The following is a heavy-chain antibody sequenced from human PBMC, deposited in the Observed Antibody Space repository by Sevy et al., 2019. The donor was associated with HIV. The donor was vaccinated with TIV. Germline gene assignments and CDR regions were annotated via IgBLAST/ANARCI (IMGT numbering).Heavy chain of an antibody. J-gene: IGHJ6*02. D-gene: IGHD3-22*01. CDR3: ARDSMDYHDSSGFYYYYGMDV. CDR1: GFTFSSYS. Sequence: GGSLRLSCAASGFTFSSYSMNWVRQAPGKGLEWVSYISSSSSTIYYADSVKGRFTISRDNAKNSLYLQMNSLRDEDTAVYYCARDSMDYHDSSGFYYYYGMDVWGQGTTVTVSS. V-gene: IGHV3-48*02. CDR2: ISSSSSTI.